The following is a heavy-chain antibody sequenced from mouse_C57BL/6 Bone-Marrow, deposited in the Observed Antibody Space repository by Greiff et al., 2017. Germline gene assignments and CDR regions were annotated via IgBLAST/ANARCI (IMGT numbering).Heavy chain of an antibody. CDR2: IDPEDGDT. J-gene: IGHJ4*01. D-gene: IGHD2-3*01. Sequence: EVQLQQSGAELVKPGASVKLSCTASGFNIKDYYMHWVKQRPEQGLEWIGRIDPEDGDTKYAPKFQGKATITADTSSNTAYLQLSSLTSEDTAVYYCASPLYDGYYSYAMDYWGQGTSVTVSS. V-gene: IGHV14-2*01. CDR3: ASPLYDGYYSYAMDY. CDR1: GFNIKDYY.